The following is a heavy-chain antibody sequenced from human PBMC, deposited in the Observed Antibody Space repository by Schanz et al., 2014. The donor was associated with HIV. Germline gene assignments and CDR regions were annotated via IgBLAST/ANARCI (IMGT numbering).Heavy chain of an antibody. CDR3: VLPSAKIVGGLGEHYFDH. D-gene: IGHD1-26*01. J-gene: IGHJ4*02. CDR1: GFTFSSYW. V-gene: IGHV3-7*01. CDR2: MNQDGSRK. Sequence: EVQLVESGGGLVQPGGSLRLSCAASGFTFSSYWMTWVRQAPGKGLEMVANMNQDGSRKYYVDSVKGRFTISRDNAKNSLYLQMNSLRAEDTAVYYCVLPSAKIVGGLGEHYFDHWGQGTLVTVSS.